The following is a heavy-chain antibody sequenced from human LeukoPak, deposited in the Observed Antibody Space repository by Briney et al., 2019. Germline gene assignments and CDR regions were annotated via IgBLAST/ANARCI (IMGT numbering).Heavy chain of an antibody. Sequence: KVSCKGXGGTFSSYGISWVRQAPGQGLEWMGRIIPILAIANYAQKFQGRVTITADKSTSTAYMELSSLRSEDTAVYYCASSPMKDYYDSSGYYPWGQGTLVTVSS. D-gene: IGHD3-22*01. V-gene: IGHV1-69*04. J-gene: IGHJ5*02. CDR3: ASSPMKDYYDSSGYYP. CDR2: IIPILAIA. CDR1: GGTFSSYG.